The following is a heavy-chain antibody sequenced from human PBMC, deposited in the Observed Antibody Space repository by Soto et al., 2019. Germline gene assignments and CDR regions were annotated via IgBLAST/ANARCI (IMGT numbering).Heavy chain of an antibody. CDR1: GFTFSRVS. CDR2: IYRTGST. Sequence: GSLRLSCEASGFTFSRVSMNWVRQVPGKGLEWIGEIYRTGSTNYSPSLKSRVTISLDKSENQFSLKVTSLTAADTAVYYCASRDPGTSVDYWGQGTLVTVSS. J-gene: IGHJ4*02. V-gene: IGHV4-4*02. CDR3: ASRDPGTSVDY. D-gene: IGHD1-7*01.